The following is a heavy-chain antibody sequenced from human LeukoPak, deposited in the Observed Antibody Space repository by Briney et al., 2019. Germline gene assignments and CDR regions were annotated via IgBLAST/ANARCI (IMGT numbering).Heavy chain of an antibody. CDR3: AASGYSTRWYYYDF. J-gene: IGHJ4*02. V-gene: IGHV4-39*01. Sequence: SETLSLTCTVSGGSISSSSYYWGWIRQPPGKGLEWIGSIYYSGSSYYTPSLKSRLTISVDTSKDPFSLKPTSVTAPDTAVYYCAASGYSTRWYYYDFWGQGTLVTVSS. CDR1: GGSISSSSYY. CDR2: IYYSGSS. D-gene: IGHD2-8*01.